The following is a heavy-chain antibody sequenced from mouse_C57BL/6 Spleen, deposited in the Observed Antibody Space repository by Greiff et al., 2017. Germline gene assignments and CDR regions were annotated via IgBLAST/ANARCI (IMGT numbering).Heavy chain of an antibody. CDR2: IDPSDSYT. D-gene: IGHD1-1*01. V-gene: IGHV1-69*01. Sequence: VQLKQPGAELVMPGASVKLSCKASGYTFTSYWMHWVKQRPGQGLEWIGEIDPSDSYTNYNQKFKGKSTLTVDKSSSTAYMQLSSLTSEDSAVYYCARGTTTVVETWLAYWGQGTLVTVSA. CDR1: GYTFTSYW. J-gene: IGHJ3*01. CDR3: ARGTTTVVETWLAY.